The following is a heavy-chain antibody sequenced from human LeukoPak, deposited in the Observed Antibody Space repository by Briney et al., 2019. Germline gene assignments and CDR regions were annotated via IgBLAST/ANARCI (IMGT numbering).Heavy chain of an antibody. Sequence: PGGSLRLSCAASGFTLGAFAMHWVRQAPGKGLEGVSLIDKDGRSTYYAHSVKGRFTISRDNSKNSLYLQMNSLRTEDTALYYCATWAFYHSLDVWGQGTTVTVSS. V-gene: IGHV3-43*02. J-gene: IGHJ6*02. CDR2: IDKDGRST. CDR1: GFTLGAFA. D-gene: IGHD1-26*01. CDR3: ATWAFYHSLDV.